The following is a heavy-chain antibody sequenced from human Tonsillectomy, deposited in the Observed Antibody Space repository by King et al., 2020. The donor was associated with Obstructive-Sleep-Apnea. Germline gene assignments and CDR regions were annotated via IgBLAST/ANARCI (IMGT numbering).Heavy chain of an antibody. V-gene: IGHV3-13*05. J-gene: IGHJ2*01. Sequence: VQLVESGGGLVQPGGSLRLSCAASGFTFSSYDMHWVRQATGKGLEWVSAIGTAGDPFYPGSVKGRFIISRGNAKNSLYLQMNSLRAGDTAVYYCARGGGSSSWFQWYFDLWGRGTLVTVSS. CDR2: IGTAGDP. D-gene: IGHD6-13*01. CDR3: ARGGGSSSWFQWYFDL. CDR1: GFTFSSYD.